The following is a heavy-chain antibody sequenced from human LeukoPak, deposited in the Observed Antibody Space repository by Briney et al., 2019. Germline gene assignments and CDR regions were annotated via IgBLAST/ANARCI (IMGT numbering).Heavy chain of an antibody. V-gene: IGHV4-31*03. CDR2: IYYSGST. CDR3: ARAGSSSWPYNWFDP. D-gene: IGHD6-13*01. CDR1: GGSISSGGYY. J-gene: IGHJ5*02. Sequence: SETLSLTCTVSGGSISSGGYYWSWIRQHPGKGLEWIGYIYYSGSTYYNPSLKSRVTISVDTSKNQFSLKLSSVTAADTAVYYCARAGSSSWPYNWFDPWGQGTLVTVSS.